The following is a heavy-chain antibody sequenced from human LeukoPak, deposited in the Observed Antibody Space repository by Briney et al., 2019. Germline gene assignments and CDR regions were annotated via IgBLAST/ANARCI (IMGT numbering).Heavy chain of an antibody. Sequence: GASVKVFCKASGYTFTRYGISWVRQAPGQGLEWMGWISAYNGNTNYAQTLQGRVTITRDKSTSTAYMELRSLMSEDTAVYYCARVQRNYYCSRSYLGAFDYWGQGTLVTVSS. CDR1: GYTFTRYG. V-gene: IGHV1-18*01. CDR2: ISAYNGNT. CDR3: ARVQRNYYCSRSYLGAFDY. D-gene: IGHD3-10*01. J-gene: IGHJ4*02.